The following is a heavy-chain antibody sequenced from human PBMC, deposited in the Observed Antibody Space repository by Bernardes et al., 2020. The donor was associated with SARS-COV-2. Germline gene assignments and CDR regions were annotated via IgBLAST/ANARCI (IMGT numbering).Heavy chain of an antibody. J-gene: IGHJ4*02. V-gene: IGHV4-59*01. CDR1: VGSISSYY. Sequence: SETLSLTCTVSVGSISSYYWSWIRQPPGKGLEYIWYIFYSGNTNYNSSLKSRVTISVDTSKNQLSLKLTSVTAADTAVYYCARDTTGTWSFDYWGQGTLVTVSS. CDR2: IFYSGNT. CDR3: ARDTTGTWSFDY. D-gene: IGHD1-1*01.